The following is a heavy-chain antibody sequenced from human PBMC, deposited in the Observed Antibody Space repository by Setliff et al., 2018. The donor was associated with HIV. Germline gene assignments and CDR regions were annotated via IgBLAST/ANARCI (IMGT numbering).Heavy chain of an antibody. CDR2: IIPMFGRV. Sequence: GASVKVSCKPSGGTFNNFAISWVRQAPGQGLEWMGGIIPMFGRVNYAQKLQGRVTITRDTSASTAYMELSSLRSEDTAVYYCARAADYDFWSGYSSGWFDPWGQGTLVTVSS. V-gene: IGHV1-69*05. D-gene: IGHD3-3*01. CDR1: GGTFNNFA. CDR3: ARAADYDFWSGYSSGWFDP. J-gene: IGHJ5*02.